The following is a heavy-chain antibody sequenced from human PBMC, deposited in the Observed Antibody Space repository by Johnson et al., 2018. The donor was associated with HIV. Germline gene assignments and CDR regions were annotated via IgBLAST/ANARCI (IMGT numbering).Heavy chain of an antibody. CDR3: AKVRSKPWGDAFDI. V-gene: IGHV3-9*01. CDR2: ISWNSGSI. CDR1: GFTFDDYA. D-gene: IGHD3-16*01. J-gene: IGHJ3*02. Sequence: VQLVESGGGLVQPGRSLRLSCAASGFTFDDYAMHWVRQAPGKGLEWVSGISWNSGSIGYADSVKGRFTISRDNSKNTLYLQMNSLRAEDTAVYYCAKVRSKPWGDAFDIWGQGTMVTVSS.